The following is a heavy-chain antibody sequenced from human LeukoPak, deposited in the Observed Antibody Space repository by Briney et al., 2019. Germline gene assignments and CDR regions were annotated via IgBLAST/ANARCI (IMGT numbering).Heavy chain of an antibody. J-gene: IGHJ4*02. V-gene: IGHV3-20*01. D-gene: IGHD3-10*01. CDR2: INWNGGST. CDR1: GFTFDDYG. Sequence: GGSLSLSCAASGFTFDDYGMSWVRQAPGKGLQWVSGINWNGGSTGYAASVKGRFTISRDNAKNSLYLQMNSLRAEDTALYHCARGITMVRGVIYPFDYWGQGTLVTVSS. CDR3: ARGITMVRGVIYPFDY.